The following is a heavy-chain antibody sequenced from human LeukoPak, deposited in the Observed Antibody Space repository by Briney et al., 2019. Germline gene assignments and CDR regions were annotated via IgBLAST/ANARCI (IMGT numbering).Heavy chain of an antibody. CDR2: IYTSGST. V-gene: IGHV4-4*07. CDR3: ARVRPGKHPNWFDP. CDR1: GGSISSYY. Sequence: PSETLSLTCTVSGGSISSYYWSWIRQPARKGLEWIGRIYTSGSTNYNPPLKSRVTMSVDTSKNQFSLKLSSVTAADTAVYYCARVRPGKHPNWFDPWGQGTLVTVSS. J-gene: IGHJ5*02. D-gene: IGHD1-14*01.